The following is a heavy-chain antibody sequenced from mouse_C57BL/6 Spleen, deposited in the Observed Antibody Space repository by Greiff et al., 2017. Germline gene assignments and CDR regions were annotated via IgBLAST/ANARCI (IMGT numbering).Heavy chain of an antibody. D-gene: IGHD2-5*01. CDR3: TRSRSNYPYYAMDY. CDR2: IDPETGGT. CDR1: GYTFTDYE. V-gene: IGHV1-15*01. Sequence: QVHVKQSGAELVRPGASVTLSCKASGYTFTDYEMHWVKQTPVHGLEWIGAIDPETGGTAYNQKFKGKAILTADKSSSTAYMELRSLTSEDSAVYYCTRSRSNYPYYAMDYWGQGTSVTVSS. J-gene: IGHJ4*01.